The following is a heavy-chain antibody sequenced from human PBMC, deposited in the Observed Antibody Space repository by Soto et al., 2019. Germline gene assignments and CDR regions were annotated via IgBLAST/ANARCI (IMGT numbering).Heavy chain of an antibody. J-gene: IGHJ3*02. CDR2: IYHSGST. Sequence: SETLSLTCAVSGGSISSGGYSWSWIRQPPGKGLEWIGYIYHSGSTYYNPSLKSRVTISVDRSKNQFSLKLSSVTAADTAVYYGARGGGGDYYDSSGYYEHAFDIWGQGTMVTVSS. CDR3: ARGGGGDYYDSSGYYEHAFDI. D-gene: IGHD3-22*01. V-gene: IGHV4-30-2*01. CDR1: GGSISSGGYS.